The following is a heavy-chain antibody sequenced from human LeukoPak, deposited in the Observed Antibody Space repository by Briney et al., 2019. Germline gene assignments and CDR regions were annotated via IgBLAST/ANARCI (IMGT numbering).Heavy chain of an antibody. CDR3: ARPLGMVRGATDFDY. V-gene: IGHV1-2*02. D-gene: IGHD3-10*01. J-gene: IGHJ4*02. Sequence: ASVKVSCKASGYTFTDYYIHWVRQAPGQGLEWMGWINPNSGGTNYAQKFQGRVTMTRDTSISTAYMELSRLRSDDTAVYYCARPLGMVRGATDFDYWGQGTLVTVSS. CDR1: GYTFTDYY. CDR2: INPNSGGT.